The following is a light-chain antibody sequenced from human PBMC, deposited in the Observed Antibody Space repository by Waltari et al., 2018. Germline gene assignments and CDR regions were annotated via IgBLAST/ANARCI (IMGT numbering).Light chain of an antibody. CDR1: QSLVSSAGNTY. CDR3: MQGTHWPWT. CDR2: KVS. V-gene: IGKV2-30*01. J-gene: IGKJ1*01. Sequence: DVAMTQSPLSLPVTLGQPAPISCRSSQSLVSSAGNTYFHWFQQRPGQSPRRLLYKVSNRDSGVPDRFSGSGSGTDFTLRISRVEAEDVGVYYCMQGTHWPWTFGQGTKVEIK.